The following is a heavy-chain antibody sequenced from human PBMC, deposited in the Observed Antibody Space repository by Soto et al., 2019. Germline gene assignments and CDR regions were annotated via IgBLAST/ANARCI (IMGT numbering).Heavy chain of an antibody. D-gene: IGHD5-18*01. CDR1: GGSISSGDYY. CDR2: IYYSGST. Sequence: LSLTCTVSGGSISSGDYYWSWIRQPPGKGLEWIGYIYYSGSTYYNPSLKSRVTISVDTSKNQFSLKLSSVTAADTAVYYCVSRGDTAYAFDIWGQGTMVTVSS. J-gene: IGHJ3*02. CDR3: VSRGDTAYAFDI. V-gene: IGHV4-30-4*01.